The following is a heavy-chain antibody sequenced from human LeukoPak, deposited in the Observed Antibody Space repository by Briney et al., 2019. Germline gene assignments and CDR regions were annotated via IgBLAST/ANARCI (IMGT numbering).Heavy chain of an antibody. Sequence: GASVKVSCKASGYTFIHYHIHWVRQAPGQGLEWMGRIIPSGGGTTYAQKFQGRVTMTRDMSTNIVYMELSSLRSEDTALYYCARDSYGSDYWGQGTLVTVSS. D-gene: IGHD3-16*01. CDR2: IIPSGGGT. CDR1: GYTFIHYH. CDR3: ARDSYGSDY. J-gene: IGHJ4*02. V-gene: IGHV1-46*01.